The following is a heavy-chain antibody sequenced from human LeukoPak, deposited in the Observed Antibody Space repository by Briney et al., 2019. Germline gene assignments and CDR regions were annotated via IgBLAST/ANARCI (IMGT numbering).Heavy chain of an antibody. CDR3: ARESIHSRVGNHFDY. CDR1: GFTFSSYE. J-gene: IGHJ4*02. CDR2: TNSGGSSI. Sequence: GGSLRLSCAASGFTFSSYEMNWVRQAPGKGLEWTSYTNSGGSSIYYADSVKGRFTISRDNAKNSLYLQMDSLRAEDTAVYYCARESIHSRVGNHFDYWGQGTRVTVSS. V-gene: IGHV3-48*03. D-gene: IGHD4-23*01.